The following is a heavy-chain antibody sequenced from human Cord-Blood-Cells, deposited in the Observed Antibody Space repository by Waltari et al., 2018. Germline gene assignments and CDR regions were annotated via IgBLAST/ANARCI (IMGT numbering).Heavy chain of an antibody. D-gene: IGHD4-17*01. CDR1: GGTFSSYA. CDR3: ARSGAMTTVTHPDY. J-gene: IGHJ4*02. CDR2: LMPNVGTA. Sequence: QVQLVQSGAEVKKPGSSVKVSCKASGGTFSSYAISWVRQAPGQGLAWMGGLMPNVGTANYAQKIQGRVTITADESPGTGYMELSSVRSEATAVYYCARSGAMTTVTHPDYWGQGTLVTVSS. V-gene: IGHV1-69*01.